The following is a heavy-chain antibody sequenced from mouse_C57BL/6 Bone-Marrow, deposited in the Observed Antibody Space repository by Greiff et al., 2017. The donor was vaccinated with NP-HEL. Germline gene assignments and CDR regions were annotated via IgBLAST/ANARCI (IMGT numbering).Heavy chain of an antibody. V-gene: IGHV5-16*01. Sequence: EVQLVESEGGLVQPGSSMKLSCTASGFTFSDYYMAWVRQVPEKGLEWVANINYDGSSTYYLDSLKSRFIISRDNAKNILYLQMSSLKSEDTATYYCARDSSGPWAMDYWGQGTSVTVSS. J-gene: IGHJ4*01. CDR3: ARDSSGPWAMDY. CDR2: INYDGSST. CDR1: GFTFSDYY. D-gene: IGHD3-2*02.